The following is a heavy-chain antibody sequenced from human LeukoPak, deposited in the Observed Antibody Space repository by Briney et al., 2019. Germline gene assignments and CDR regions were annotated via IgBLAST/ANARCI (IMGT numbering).Heavy chain of an antibody. Sequence: ASVKVSCKASGYTFTGYYIHWVRQAPGQGLEWMGWISAYNGNTNYAQKLQGRVTMTTDTSTSTAYMELRSLRSDDTAVYYCARDAIRGSYYFDYWGQGTLVTVSS. CDR2: ISAYNGNT. CDR1: GYTFTGYY. D-gene: IGHD1-26*01. CDR3: ARDAIRGSYYFDY. J-gene: IGHJ4*02. V-gene: IGHV1-18*04.